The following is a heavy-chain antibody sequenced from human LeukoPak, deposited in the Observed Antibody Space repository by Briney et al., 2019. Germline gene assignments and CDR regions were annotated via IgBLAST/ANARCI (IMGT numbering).Heavy chain of an antibody. CDR1: GFTFGDYA. CDR3: AELGITMIGGV. Sequence: PGGSLRLSCAASGFTFGDYAMHWVRQPPGKGLEWVSSIRWNSGRVDYADSVKGRFTISRDNAKNSLYLQMNSLRAEDTAVYYCAELGITMIGGVWGKGTTVTTSS. V-gene: IGHV3-9*01. J-gene: IGHJ6*04. CDR2: IRWNSGRV. D-gene: IGHD3-10*02.